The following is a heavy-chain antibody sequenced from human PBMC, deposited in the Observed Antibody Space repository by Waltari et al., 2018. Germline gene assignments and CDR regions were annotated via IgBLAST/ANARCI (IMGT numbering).Heavy chain of an antibody. J-gene: IGHJ6*02. D-gene: IGHD5-12*01. Sequence: QVQLVESGGGVVQPGRALRLSCEASGFNFSTYGMHWVRQAPGGGLVLAAVIWYDGSNKDYADSLKGRFTISRDNSKNTLYVQMNGLRAEDTGVYYCARERDRVAPPYGLDVWGQGTTVTVSS. CDR2: IWYDGSNK. CDR3: ARERDRVAPPYGLDV. CDR1: GFNFSTYG. V-gene: IGHV3-33*01.